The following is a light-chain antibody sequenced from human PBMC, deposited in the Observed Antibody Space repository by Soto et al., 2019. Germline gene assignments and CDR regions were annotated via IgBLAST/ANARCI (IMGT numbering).Light chain of an antibody. CDR2: AAS. Sequence: DIQMTQSPSSLSASVGDRVTITCRASQSISSYLNWYQQKPGKAPKLLIYAASSLQSGVPSRFSGSGSGPDFTLTISSLQPEDFATYYCQQSYSTPWTFGQGTTVDIK. CDR1: QSISSY. CDR3: QQSYSTPWT. J-gene: IGKJ1*01. V-gene: IGKV1-39*01.